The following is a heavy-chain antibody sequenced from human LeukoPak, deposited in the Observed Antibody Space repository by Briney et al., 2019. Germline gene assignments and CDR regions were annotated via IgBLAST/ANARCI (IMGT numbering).Heavy chain of an antibody. V-gene: IGHV3-23*01. Sequence: GSLRLSCAASGFTFSSYGMSWVRQAPGKGLEWVSAISGSGGSTYYADSVKGRFTISRDNSKNTLYLQMNSLRAEDTAVYYCAKGRGYSGYDPREYFDYWGQGTLVTVSS. CDR1: GFTFSSYG. J-gene: IGHJ4*02. CDR2: ISGSGGST. CDR3: AKGRGYSGYDPREYFDY. D-gene: IGHD5-12*01.